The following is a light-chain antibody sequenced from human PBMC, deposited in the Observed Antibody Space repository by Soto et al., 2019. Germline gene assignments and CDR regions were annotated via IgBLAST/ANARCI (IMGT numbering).Light chain of an antibody. CDR3: QQYGNWPGT. Sequence: DIVLTQSPASLSPSAGERATLTCRASQGVSSNLAWYKQKPGQAPRLLIYGASTRATGIPARFSGSGSGTEFTLTISSLQSEDFAVYYCQQYGNWPGTFGQGTKVDIK. V-gene: IGKV3-15*01. CDR1: QGVSSN. J-gene: IGKJ1*01. CDR2: GAS.